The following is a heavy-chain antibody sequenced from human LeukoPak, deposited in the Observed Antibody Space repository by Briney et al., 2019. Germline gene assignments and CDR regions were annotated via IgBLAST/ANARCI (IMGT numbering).Heavy chain of an antibody. CDR1: EFTVSSNY. J-gene: IGHJ4*02. D-gene: IGHD3-22*01. Sequence: PGGSLRLSCAASEFTVSSNYMSWVRQAPGKGLEWVSVIYSGGSTYYADSVKGRCTISRDNSKNTLYLQMNSLRAEDTAVYYCARSGYFLKMRPGYFDSWGQGTLVTVSS. CDR3: ARSGYFLKMRPGYFDS. V-gene: IGHV3-66*01. CDR2: IYSGGST.